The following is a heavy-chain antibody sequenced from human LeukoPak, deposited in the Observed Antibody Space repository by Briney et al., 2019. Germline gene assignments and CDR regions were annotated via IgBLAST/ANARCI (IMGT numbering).Heavy chain of an antibody. J-gene: IGHJ4*02. V-gene: IGHV4-34*01. CDR3: ARAAGVEMATTFDY. Sequence: SETLSLTCAVYGGSFSGYYWSWIRRPPGKGLEWIGEINHSGSTKYNPSLKSRVTISVDTSKNQFSLNLSSVTAADTAVYYCARAAGVEMATTFDYWGQGTLVTVSS. CDR1: GGSFSGYY. CDR2: INHSGST. D-gene: IGHD5-24*01.